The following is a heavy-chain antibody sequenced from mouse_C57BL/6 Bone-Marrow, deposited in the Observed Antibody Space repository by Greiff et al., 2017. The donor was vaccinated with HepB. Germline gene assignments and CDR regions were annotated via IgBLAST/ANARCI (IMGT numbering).Heavy chain of an antibody. CDR1: GYTFTSYW. CDR2: IDPSDSYT. J-gene: IGHJ3*01. Sequence: VQLQQPGAELVMPGASVKLSCKASGYTFTSYWMHWVKQRPGQGPEWIGEIDPSDSYTNYNQKFKGKSTLTVDKSSSTAYMQLSSLTSEDSAVYDCARDGARAWFAYWGQGTLVTVSA. V-gene: IGHV1-69*01. D-gene: IGHD2-3*01. CDR3: ARDGARAWFAY.